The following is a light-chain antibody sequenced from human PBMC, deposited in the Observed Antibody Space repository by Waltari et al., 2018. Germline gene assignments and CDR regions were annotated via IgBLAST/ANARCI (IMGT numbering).Light chain of an antibody. V-gene: IGLV2-11*01. CDR3: CSYAGSYTFV. J-gene: IGLJ7*01. CDR2: DVV. CDR1: SSDVGSYNF. Sequence: QSALTQPRSVSGSPGQSVTISCRETSSDVGSYNFVSWYQQHPGNAPKLLIYDVVKRPSGVPDRFSGSKSGNTASLTISGLQTEDESDYYCCSYAGSYTFVFGGGTQLTVL.